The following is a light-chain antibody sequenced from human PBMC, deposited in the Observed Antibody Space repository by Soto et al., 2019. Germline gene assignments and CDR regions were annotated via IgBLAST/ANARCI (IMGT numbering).Light chain of an antibody. V-gene: IGLV2-23*02. Sequence: QSALTQPASVSGSPGQSITISCTGPSSDVGSYNLVSWYQQHPGKAPKLMIYEVSKRPSGVSNRFSGSKSGNTASLTISGLQDEDDADYYCCSYAGSSTRWVFGGGTKLTVL. CDR3: CSYAGSSTRWV. J-gene: IGLJ3*02. CDR2: EVS. CDR1: SSDVGSYNL.